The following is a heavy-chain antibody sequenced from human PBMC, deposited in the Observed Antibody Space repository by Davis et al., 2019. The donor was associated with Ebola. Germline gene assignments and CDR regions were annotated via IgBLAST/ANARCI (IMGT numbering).Heavy chain of an antibody. CDR3: ARVRWIQLWFLSH. Sequence: GGSLRLSCAASGFTFSSYWMSWVRQAPGKGLEWVANIKQDGSEKYYVDSVKGRFTISRDNAKNSLYLQMNSLRAEDTAVYYCARVRWIQLWFLSHWGQGTLVTVSS. J-gene: IGHJ4*02. D-gene: IGHD5-18*01. CDR1: GFTFSSYW. CDR2: IKQDGSEK. V-gene: IGHV3-7*03.